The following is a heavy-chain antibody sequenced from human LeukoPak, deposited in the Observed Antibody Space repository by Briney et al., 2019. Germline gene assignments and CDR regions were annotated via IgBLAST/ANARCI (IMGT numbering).Heavy chain of an antibody. CDR1: GGSISSDY. D-gene: IGHD5-12*01. V-gene: IGHV4-59*08. CDR3: ARRGRAAGKYGGYYYYYFDY. CDR2: ISYSGST. Sequence: SETLSLTCTVSGGSISSDYWSWVRQPPGKGLEYIGYISYSGSTNYNPSLKSRVTISADTSKNRFSLKLSSVTAADTAVYYCARRGRAAGKYGGYYYYYFDYWGRGTLVTVSS. J-gene: IGHJ4*02.